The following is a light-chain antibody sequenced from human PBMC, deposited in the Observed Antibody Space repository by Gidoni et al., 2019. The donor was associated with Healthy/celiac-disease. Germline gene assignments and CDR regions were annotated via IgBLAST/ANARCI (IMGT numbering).Light chain of an antibody. J-gene: IGKJ2*01. V-gene: IGKV1-33*01. Sequence: DIQMTQSPSSLSASVGDRVTITCQASQDISNYLNWYQQKPGKAPKLLIYDASNLETGVPSRFSGSGSGTDFTFTISSLQPEDIATYYCQQYDNLPPRMYTFXXXTKLEIK. CDR3: QQYDNLPPRMYT. CDR2: DAS. CDR1: QDISNY.